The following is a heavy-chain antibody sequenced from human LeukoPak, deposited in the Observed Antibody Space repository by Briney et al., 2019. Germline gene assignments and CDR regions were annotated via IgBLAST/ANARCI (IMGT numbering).Heavy chain of an antibody. CDR2: ITSAGSTT. Sequence: GGSLRLSCAASGFTFSDYGMSWVRQAPGKGLEWVSTITSAGSTTYYADSVKGRFTISRDNSKNTLHLQMYSLRAEDTAVYYCAKQDGRGTYQYYFDYWDQGTLVTVSS. D-gene: IGHD1-26*01. CDR3: AKQDGRGTYQYYFDY. J-gene: IGHJ4*02. V-gene: IGHV3-23*01. CDR1: GFTFSDYG.